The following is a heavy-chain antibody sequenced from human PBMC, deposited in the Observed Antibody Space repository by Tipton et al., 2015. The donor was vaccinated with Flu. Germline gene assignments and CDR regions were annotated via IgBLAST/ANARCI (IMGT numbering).Heavy chain of an antibody. CDR3: ARSTYYYGSSGNTVAYFDY. CDR2: TIPILRIP. Sequence: QLLQSGAEVKKPGPSVKVSCKASGGTFSSYAICWVRQAPGQGLEWVGGTIPILRIPNYAQMFLGRVTVTADKSTSAAYMELSSLRSVDTAVYDCARSTYYYGSSGNTVAYFDYWGQGTLVTVSS. V-gene: IGHV1-69*09. CDR1: GGTFSSYA. D-gene: IGHD3-22*01. J-gene: IGHJ4*02.